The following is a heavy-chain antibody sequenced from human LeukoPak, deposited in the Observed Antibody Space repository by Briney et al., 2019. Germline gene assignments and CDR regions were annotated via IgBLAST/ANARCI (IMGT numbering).Heavy chain of an antibody. V-gene: IGHV4-31*03. CDR1: GGSISSGGYY. CDR3: ARGRKFCSSTSCYRNNWFDP. D-gene: IGHD2-2*02. J-gene: IGHJ5*02. Sequence: PSETLSLTCTVSGGSISSGGYYWSWIRQHPGKGLEWIGYIYYSGSTYYNPSLKSRVTISVDTSKNQFSLKLSSVTAADTAVYYCARGRKFCSSTSCYRNNWFDPWGQGTLVTVSS. CDR2: IYYSGST.